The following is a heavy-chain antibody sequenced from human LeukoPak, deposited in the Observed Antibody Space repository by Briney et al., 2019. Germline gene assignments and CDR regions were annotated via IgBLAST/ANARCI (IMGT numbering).Heavy chain of an antibody. CDR1: GFTFSSYS. CDR2: ISSSSSYI. V-gene: IGHV3-21*01. D-gene: IGHD6-19*01. J-gene: IGHJ4*02. CDR3: ARVGAGYIAVAGTY. Sequence: PGGSLRLSCAASGFTFSSYSMNWVRQAPGKGLEWVSSISSSSSYIYYADSVKGRFTISRDNAKNSQYLQMNSLRAEDTAVYYCARVGAGYIAVAGTYWGQGTLVTVSS.